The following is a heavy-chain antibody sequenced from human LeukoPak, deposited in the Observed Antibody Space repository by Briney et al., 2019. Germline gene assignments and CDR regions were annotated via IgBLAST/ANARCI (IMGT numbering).Heavy chain of an antibody. CDR3: ARGVVVAATLLFDY. V-gene: IGHV1-2*02. Sequence: ASVKVSCKASGYTFTGYYMHWVRQAPGQGLEWMGWINPNSGGTDYAQKFQGRVTVTRDTSISTAYMELSRLRSDDTAVYYCARGVVVAATLLFDYWGQGTLVTVSS. J-gene: IGHJ4*02. CDR2: INPNSGGT. D-gene: IGHD2-15*01. CDR1: GYTFTGYY.